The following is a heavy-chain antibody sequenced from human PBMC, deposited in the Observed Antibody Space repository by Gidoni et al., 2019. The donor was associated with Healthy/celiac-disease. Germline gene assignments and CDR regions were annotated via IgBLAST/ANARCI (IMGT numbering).Heavy chain of an antibody. D-gene: IGHD4-17*01. CDR2: ISYDGSNK. CDR3: AREDYGDYGGFAFDI. CDR1: GFTFSSYA. Sequence: QVQLVESGGGVVQPGRSLRLSCAASGFTFSSYAMHWVRQAPGKGLEWVAVISYDGSNKYYADSVKGRFTISRDNSKNTLYLQMNSLRAEDTAVYYCAREDYGDYGGFAFDIWGQGTMVTVSS. J-gene: IGHJ3*02. V-gene: IGHV3-30-3*01.